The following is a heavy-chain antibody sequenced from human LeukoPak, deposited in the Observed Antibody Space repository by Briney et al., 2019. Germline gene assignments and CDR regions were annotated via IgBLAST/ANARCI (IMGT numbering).Heavy chain of an antibody. CDR1: GFTFSSYA. J-gene: IGHJ5*02. Sequence: GASLRLSCAASGFTFSSYAMSWVRQAPGKGLEWVSANSGSGGSTYYADSVKGRFTISRDNSKNTLYLQMNSLRAEDTAVYYCAKARGWLRINWFDPWGQGTLVTVSS. CDR2: NSGSGGST. V-gene: IGHV3-23*01. CDR3: AKARGWLRINWFDP. D-gene: IGHD5-12*01.